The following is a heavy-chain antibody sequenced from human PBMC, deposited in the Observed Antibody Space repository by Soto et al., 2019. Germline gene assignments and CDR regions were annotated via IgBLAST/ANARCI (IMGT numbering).Heavy chain of an antibody. V-gene: IGHV1-8*01. CDR2: MNPNSGNT. CDR3: ARGGDYIWGSYRVMPLFDY. J-gene: IGHJ4*02. D-gene: IGHD3-16*02. Sequence: ASVKVSCKASGYTFTSYDINWVRQATGQGLEWMGWMNPNSGNTGYAQKFQGRVTMTRNTSISTAYMELSSLRSEDTAVYYCARGGDYIWGSYRVMPLFDYWGQGTLVTVSS. CDR1: GYTFTSYD.